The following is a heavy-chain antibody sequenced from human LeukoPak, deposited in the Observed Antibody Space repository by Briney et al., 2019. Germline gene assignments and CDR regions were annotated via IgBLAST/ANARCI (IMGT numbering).Heavy chain of an antibody. CDR2: ITGSGGST. V-gene: IGHV3-23*01. CDR3: ADSPNYTNDY. CDR1: GFTFSNYA. J-gene: IGHJ4*02. D-gene: IGHD2-8*01. Sequence: GGSLRLSCAASGFTFSNYAMIWVRQAPGKGLEWVSTITGSGGSTYHADSVKGRFTISRDNSKNTLYLQLNSLRAEDTALYYCADSPNYTNDYWGQGTLVTVSS.